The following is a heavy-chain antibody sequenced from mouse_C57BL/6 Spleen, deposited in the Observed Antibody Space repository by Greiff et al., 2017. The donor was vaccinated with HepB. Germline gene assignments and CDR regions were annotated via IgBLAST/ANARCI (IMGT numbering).Heavy chain of an antibody. J-gene: IGHJ2*01. V-gene: IGHV1-81*01. Sequence: QVHVKQSGAELARPGASVKLSCKASGYTFTSYGISWVKQRTGQGLEWIGEIYPRSGNTYYNEKFKGKATLTADKSSSTAYMELRSLTSEDSAVYFCAREVITTVVAFDYWGQGTTLTVSS. D-gene: IGHD1-1*01. CDR1: GYTFTSYG. CDR2: IYPRSGNT. CDR3: AREVITTVVAFDY.